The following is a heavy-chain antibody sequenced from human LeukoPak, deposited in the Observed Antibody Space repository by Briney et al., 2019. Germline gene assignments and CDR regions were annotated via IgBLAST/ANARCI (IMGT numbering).Heavy chain of an antibody. CDR1: GFTLTTYY. J-gene: IGHJ4*02. D-gene: IGHD1-1*01. Sequence: GGSLRLSCAASGFTLTTYYMTWVRQAPGKGLEWVANINQAGTESYYVDSVKGRFTFSRDNAKNSVYLQMNNLRAEDTAVSYCGRENWSIDYWGQGALVTVSS. CDR2: INQAGTES. CDR3: GRENWSIDY. V-gene: IGHV3-7*01.